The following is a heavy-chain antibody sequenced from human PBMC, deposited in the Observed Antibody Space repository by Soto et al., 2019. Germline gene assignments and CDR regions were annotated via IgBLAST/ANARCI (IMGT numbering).Heavy chain of an antibody. CDR3: AKAASSYYYYMDV. CDR2: ISYDGSNK. J-gene: IGHJ6*03. CDR1: GFTVRSYG. Sequence: PGGSMRLSCAASGFTVRSYGMHWVRQAPGKGLEWVAVISYDGSNKYYADSVKGRFTISRDNSKNTLYLQMNSLRAEDTAVYYCAKAASSYYYYMDVWGKGTTVTVSS. D-gene: IGHD1-7*01. V-gene: IGHV3-30*18.